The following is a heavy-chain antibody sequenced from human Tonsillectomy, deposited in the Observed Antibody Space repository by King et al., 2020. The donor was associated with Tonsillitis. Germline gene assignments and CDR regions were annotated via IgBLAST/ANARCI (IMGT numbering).Heavy chain of an antibody. CDR2: IKQDGSKK. Sequence: VQLVESGGGLVQPGGSLRLSCAASGFTFSSYWMSWVRQAPGKGLEWVANIKQDGSKKYYVDSVKGRFTISRDNAKNSLYLQMNSLRSEDTAVYYCARAGLRKIFGEPDNWFDPWGQGTLVTVSS. CDR3: ARAGLRKIFGEPDNWFDP. D-gene: IGHD3-3*01. CDR1: GFTFSSYW. V-gene: IGHV3-7*03. J-gene: IGHJ5*02.